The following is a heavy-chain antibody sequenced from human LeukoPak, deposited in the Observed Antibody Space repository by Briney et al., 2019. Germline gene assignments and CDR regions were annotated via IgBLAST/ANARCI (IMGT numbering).Heavy chain of an antibody. D-gene: IGHD3-9*01. CDR2: ISYDGSNK. CDR3: AKDTYYDILTGYYDAFDI. Sequence: PGRSLRLSCAASGFTFSSYGMHWVRQAPGKGLEWVAVISYDGSNKYYADSVKGRFTISRDNSKNTLYLQVNSLRAEDTAVYYCAKDTYYDILTGYYDAFDIWGQGTMVTVSS. V-gene: IGHV3-30*18. J-gene: IGHJ3*02. CDR1: GFTFSSYG.